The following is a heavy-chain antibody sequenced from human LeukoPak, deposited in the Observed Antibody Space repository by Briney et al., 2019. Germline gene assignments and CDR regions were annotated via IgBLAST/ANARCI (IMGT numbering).Heavy chain of an antibody. CDR2: IYYSGST. CDR3: ARRDVGSGSYENDAFDI. D-gene: IGHD3-10*01. J-gene: IGHJ3*02. CDR1: GGSISSYY. V-gene: IGHV4-59*08. Sequence: KSSETLSLTCTGSGGSISSYYWSWIRQPPGKGLEWIGYIYYSGSTNYNPSLKSRVTISVDTSKNQFSLKLSSVTAADTAVYYCARRDVGSGSYENDAFDIWGQGTMVTVSS.